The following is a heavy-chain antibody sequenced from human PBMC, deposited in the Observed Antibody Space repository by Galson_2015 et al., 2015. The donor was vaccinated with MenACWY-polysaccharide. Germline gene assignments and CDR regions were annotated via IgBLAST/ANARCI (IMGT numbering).Heavy chain of an antibody. V-gene: IGHV3-48*03. J-gene: IGHJ3*02. CDR1: GFTFSNYQ. CDR3: ARDRGSYDALDM. CDR2: ISTAGVTI. Sequence: SLRLSCATPGFTFSNYQMNWVRQAPGKGLEWISYISTAGVTIYYADSVRGRFTISRDNAKNSLYLQMNSLRTEDTAVYFCARDRGSYDALDMWGQGTMVAVSS. D-gene: IGHD1-26*01.